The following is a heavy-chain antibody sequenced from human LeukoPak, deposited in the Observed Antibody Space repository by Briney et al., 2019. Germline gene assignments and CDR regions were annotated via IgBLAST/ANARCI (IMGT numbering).Heavy chain of an antibody. V-gene: IGHV1-2*02. Sequence: GASVKVSCKASGYTFSGYYLHWVRQAPGQGLEWMGWINPNSGGTNSAQKLQGRVTMTRDTSTSTVYMELSSLRSEDTAVYYCARDGNYYGSGAWGYYYYYYMDVWGKGTTVTISS. CDR1: GYTFSGYY. CDR2: INPNSGGT. CDR3: ARDGNYYGSGAWGYYYYYYMDV. J-gene: IGHJ6*03. D-gene: IGHD3-10*01.